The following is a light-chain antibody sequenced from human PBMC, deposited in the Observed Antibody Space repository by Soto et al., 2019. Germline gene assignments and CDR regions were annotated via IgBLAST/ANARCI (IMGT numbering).Light chain of an antibody. J-gene: IGKJ4*01. Sequence: ESVLTQSPATLSLSPGERATLSFRASQNVANYLEWYQQNPGQAPRLLIYESSHRETGIPALFSGSGAGTEFTLTISSLEPEDFEVYYCQQRGNWPLTFGGGTKVDIK. CDR2: ESS. CDR3: QQRGNWPLT. V-gene: IGKV3-11*01. CDR1: QNVANY.